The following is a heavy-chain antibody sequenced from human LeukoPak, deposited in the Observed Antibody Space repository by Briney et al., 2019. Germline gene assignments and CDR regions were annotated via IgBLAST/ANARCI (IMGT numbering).Heavy chain of an antibody. CDR3: AKEYCSGGSCPLDY. J-gene: IGHJ4*02. V-gene: IGHV3-30*18. Sequence: PGGSLRLSCAASGFTFSRFGMHWVRQAPGKRLEWVAVISYDGTNKYYADSVRGRFTISRDNSKNTLYLQMNSLRAEDTAVYYCAKEYCSGGSCPLDYWGQGTLVTVSS. CDR2: ISYDGTNK. CDR1: GFTFSRFG. D-gene: IGHD2-15*01.